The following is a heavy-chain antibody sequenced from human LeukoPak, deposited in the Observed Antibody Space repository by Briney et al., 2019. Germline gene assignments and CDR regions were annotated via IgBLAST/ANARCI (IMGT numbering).Heavy chain of an antibody. D-gene: IGHD2-15*01. Sequence: PSETLSLTCAVYGGSFSGYYWSWIRQPPGKGLEWIGYIHSSGSTNYNPSLKSRVTISLDTSKMQFSLKLTSVTAADTAVYYCARVEGGGGSGADYWGQGTLVTVSS. CDR2: IHSSGST. CDR1: GGSFSGYY. V-gene: IGHV4-59*12. J-gene: IGHJ4*02. CDR3: ARVEGGGGSGADY.